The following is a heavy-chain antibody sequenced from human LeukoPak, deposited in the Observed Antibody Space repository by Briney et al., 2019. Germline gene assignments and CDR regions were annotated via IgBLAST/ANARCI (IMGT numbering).Heavy chain of an antibody. CDR1: GFTFSSYA. CDR3: AKLLWLGESTADY. V-gene: IGHV3-30*02. J-gene: IGHJ4*02. CDR2: IRSDGSNK. D-gene: IGHD3-10*01. Sequence: GRSLRLSCAASGFTFSSYAMHWVRQAPGKGLEWVAFIRSDGSNKYYADSVKGRFTISRDNSKNTLYLQMNSLRTEDTAVYYCAKLLWLGESTADYWGQGTLVTVSS.